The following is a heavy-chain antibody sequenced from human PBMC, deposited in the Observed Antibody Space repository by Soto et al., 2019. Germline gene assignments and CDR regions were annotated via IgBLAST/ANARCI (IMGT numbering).Heavy chain of an antibody. D-gene: IGHD4-4*01. V-gene: IGHV4-34*01. Sequence: QVQLQQWGAGLLKRSETLSLACAVSGGSLSNYYWSWIRQPPGKGLEWVGEIHHTGRTNYNPSLETRVPMSLDTSNPSQYQLPLGLTPVTAADTAVYYCARGEAYSNYQARWGQGTLVTVSS. CDR3: ARGEAYSNYQAR. CDR2: IHHTGRT. J-gene: IGHJ4*02. CDR1: GGSLSNYY.